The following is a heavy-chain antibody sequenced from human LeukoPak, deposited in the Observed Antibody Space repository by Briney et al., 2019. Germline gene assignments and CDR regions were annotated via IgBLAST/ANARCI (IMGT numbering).Heavy chain of an antibody. CDR3: ARQRGYSYGSIGY. CDR2: IIPIFGTA. D-gene: IGHD5-18*01. J-gene: IGHJ4*02. V-gene: IGHV1-69*05. Sequence: SVKVSCKASGGTFSSYAISWVRQAPGQGLEWMGGIIPIFGTANYAQKFQGRVTITTVESTRTAYLELSSLRSEDTAVYYCARQRGYSYGSIGYWGQGTLVTVSS. CDR1: GGTFSSYA.